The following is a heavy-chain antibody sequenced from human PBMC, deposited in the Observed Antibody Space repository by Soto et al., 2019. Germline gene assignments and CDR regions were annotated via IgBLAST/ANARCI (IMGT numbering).Heavy chain of an antibody. CDR1: GYTVTSYY. D-gene: IGHD2-15*01. V-gene: IGHV1-46*01. CDR2: INPSGGST. Sequence: EASVKVSCKASGYTVTSYYMHWVRQAPRQGLEWMGIINPSGGSTSYAQKFQGRVTMTRDTSTSTVYMELSSLRSEDTAVYYCARDYRDRSNRISGYYYYGMDVWGQGTTVTVSS. CDR3: ARDYRDRSNRISGYYYYGMDV. J-gene: IGHJ6*02.